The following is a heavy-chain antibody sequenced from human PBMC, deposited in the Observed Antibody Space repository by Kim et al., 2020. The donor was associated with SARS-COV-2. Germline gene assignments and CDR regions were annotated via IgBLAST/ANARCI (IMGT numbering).Heavy chain of an antibody. D-gene: IGHD3-22*01. CDR3: ARRRFDPGRKYYYDSSAYFDY. CDR1: GYSFTSYW. V-gene: IGHV5-51*01. CDR2: IYPGDSDT. Sequence: GASLQISCKGSGYSFTSYWIGWVRQMPGKGLEWMGIIYPGDSDTRYSPSFQGQVTISADKSISTAYLQWSSLKASDTAMYYCARRRFDPGRKYYYDSSAYFDYWGQGTLVTVSS. J-gene: IGHJ4*02.